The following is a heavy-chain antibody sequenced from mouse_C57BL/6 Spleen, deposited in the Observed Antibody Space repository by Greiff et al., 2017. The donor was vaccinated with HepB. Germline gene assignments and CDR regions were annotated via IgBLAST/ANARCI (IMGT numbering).Heavy chain of an antibody. CDR3: ARDRVTTPFDY. CDR1: GYSITSGYY. V-gene: IGHV3-6*01. CDR2: ISYDGSN. J-gene: IGHJ2*01. Sequence: EVQLQESGPGLVKPSQSLSLTCSVTGYSITSGYYWNWIRQFPGNKLEWMGYISYDGSNNYNPSLKNRISITRDTSKNQFFLKLNSVTTEDTATYYCARDRVTTPFDYWGQGTTLTVAS. D-gene: IGHD2-2*01.